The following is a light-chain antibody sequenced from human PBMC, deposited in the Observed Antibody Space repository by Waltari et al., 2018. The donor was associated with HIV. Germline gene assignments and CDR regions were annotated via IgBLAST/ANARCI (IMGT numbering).Light chain of an antibody. CDR1: QSIIVW. J-gene: IGKJ1*01. CDR3: QQYYSSPGT. CDR2: KAS. Sequence: DIQMPQSPSTLSASVGDRVTITCRASQSIIVWLAWYQQKPGKAPKLLIYKASSLESGVPSRFSGSGSGTEFTLTISSLQPDDFATYYCQQYYSSPGTFGQGTKVEIK. V-gene: IGKV1-5*03.